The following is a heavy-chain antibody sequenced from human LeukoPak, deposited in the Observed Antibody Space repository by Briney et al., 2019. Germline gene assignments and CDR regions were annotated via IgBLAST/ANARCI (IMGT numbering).Heavy chain of an antibody. CDR3: AAERRGSSYDDGKEAFDH. Sequence: TGGSLKLSCAASSFTFSNYWMSWVRQTPGRGLEWVANINDDGGEKHYADSVKGRFTITRDNAKNSLYLQINSLRDEDTAVYYCAAERRGSSYDDGKEAFDHWGQGTLVAVSS. V-gene: IGHV3-7*01. J-gene: IGHJ4*02. CDR2: INDDGGEK. D-gene: IGHD6-13*01. CDR1: SFTFSNYW.